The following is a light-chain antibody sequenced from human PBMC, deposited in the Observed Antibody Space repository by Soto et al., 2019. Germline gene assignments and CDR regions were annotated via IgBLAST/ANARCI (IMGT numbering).Light chain of an antibody. CDR1: QSVSSNY. Sequence: EIVLTQSPGTLSLSLGERATLSCRASQSVSSNYLAWYQQKPGQAPRLLIYDASSRATGIPDRFSGGGSGTDFTLTISRLEPDDFAVYYCQHYGSPSWTFGQGTKVDIK. CDR2: DAS. J-gene: IGKJ1*01. CDR3: QHYGSPSWT. V-gene: IGKV3-20*01.